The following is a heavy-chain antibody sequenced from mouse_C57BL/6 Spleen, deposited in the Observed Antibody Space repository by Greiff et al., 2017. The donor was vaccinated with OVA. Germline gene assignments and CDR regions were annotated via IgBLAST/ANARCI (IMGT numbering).Heavy chain of an antibody. CDR3: ARDDELGRFAY. D-gene: IGHD4-1*01. J-gene: IGHJ3*01. CDR2: INYDGSST. Sequence: EVKLMESEGGLVQPGSSMKLSCTASGFTFSDYYMAWVRQVPEKGLEWVANINYDGSSTYYLDSLKSRFIISRDNAKNILYLQMSSLKSEDTATYYCARDDELGRFAYWGQGTLVTVSA. V-gene: IGHV5-16*01. CDR1: GFTFSDYY.